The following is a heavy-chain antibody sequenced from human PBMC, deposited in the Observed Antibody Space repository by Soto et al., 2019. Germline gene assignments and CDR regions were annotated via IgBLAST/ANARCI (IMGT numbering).Heavy chain of an antibody. J-gene: IGHJ4*02. CDR2: IYYSGST. CDR1: GGSISSYY. V-gene: IGHV4-59*01. CDR3: ARGSSGYYPFDY. D-gene: IGHD3-22*01. Sequence: PSETLSLTCTVSGGSISSYYWSWIRQPPGKGLEWIGYIYYSGSTNYNPSLKSRVTISVDTSKNQFSLKLSSVTAADTAVYYCARGSSGYYPFDYWGQGTLVTVSS.